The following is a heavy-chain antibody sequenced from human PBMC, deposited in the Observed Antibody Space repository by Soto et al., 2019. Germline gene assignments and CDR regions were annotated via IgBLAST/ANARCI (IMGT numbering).Heavy chain of an antibody. CDR1: GGSVSSGGSF. CDR2: IYYRGST. V-gene: IGHV4-61*08. D-gene: IGHD3-3*01. Sequence: QAQLQESGPGLVKPSETLSLTCTVSGGSVSSGGSFWSWIRQPPGKKGLEWIGYIYYRGSTNYNPSLKSRATISGDSSKNQFSLKLSAVTATDTAVYYCARRVLEGCIDWGQGILVTVSS. CDR3: ARRVLEGCID. J-gene: IGHJ4*02.